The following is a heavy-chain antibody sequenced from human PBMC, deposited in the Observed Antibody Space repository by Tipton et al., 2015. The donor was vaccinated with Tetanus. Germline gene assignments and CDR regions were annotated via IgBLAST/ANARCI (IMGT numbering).Heavy chain of an antibody. D-gene: IGHD2-15*01. CDR2: SWYDGTDK. Sequence: SLRLSCAASGFIFSSYGIHWVRQAPGKGLEWVAVSWYDGTDKYYADSVKGRFTISRDNSKNTLYLQMNSLRAEDTAVCYCAREADCSGGSCFSGDFDNWGQGTQVTVSS. CDR1: GFIFSSYG. J-gene: IGHJ4*02. V-gene: IGHV3-33*01. CDR3: AREADCSGGSCFSGDFDN.